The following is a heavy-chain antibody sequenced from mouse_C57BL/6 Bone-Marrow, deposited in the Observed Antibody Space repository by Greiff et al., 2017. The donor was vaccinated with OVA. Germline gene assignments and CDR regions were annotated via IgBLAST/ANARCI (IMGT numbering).Heavy chain of an antibody. CDR1: GYTFTTYP. CDR2: FHPYNDDT. V-gene: IGHV1-47*01. D-gene: IGHD4-1*01. CDR3: ARGDPLTGTLDY. J-gene: IGHJ2*01. Sequence: VMLVESGAELVKPGASVKMSCKASGYTFTTYPIEWMKQNHGKSLEWIGNFHPYNDDTKYNEKFKGKATLTVEKSSSTVYLELSRLTSDDSAVYYCARGDPLTGTLDYWGQGTTLTVSS.